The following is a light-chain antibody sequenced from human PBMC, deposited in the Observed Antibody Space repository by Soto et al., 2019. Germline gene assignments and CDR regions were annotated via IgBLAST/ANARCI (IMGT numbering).Light chain of an antibody. J-gene: IGKJ1*01. CDR3: MQLLQTPWT. CDR2: LAS. V-gene: IGKV2-28*01. Sequence: DIVLTQSPLSLPVTPGEPASISCRSSQSLLQRDGNNHLDWYLQKPGQSPQLLISLASNRASGVPERFSGGGTGTDFTLKISRVEAEDVGIYYCMQLLQTPWTFGQGTKVDSK. CDR1: QSLLQRDGNNH.